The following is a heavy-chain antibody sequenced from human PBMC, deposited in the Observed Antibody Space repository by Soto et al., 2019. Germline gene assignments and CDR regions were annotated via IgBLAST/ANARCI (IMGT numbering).Heavy chain of an antibody. D-gene: IGHD6-13*01. CDR2: INHSGST. CDR1: GGSFSGCY. Sequence: QVQLQQWGAGLLKPSETLSLTCAVYGGSFSGCYWSWIRQPPGKGLEWIGEINHSGSTNYNPSLKSRVTISVDTSKNQFSLKLSSVTAADTAVYYCARPRSIIAAAPFDPWGQGTLVTVSS. J-gene: IGHJ5*02. V-gene: IGHV4-34*01. CDR3: ARPRSIIAAAPFDP.